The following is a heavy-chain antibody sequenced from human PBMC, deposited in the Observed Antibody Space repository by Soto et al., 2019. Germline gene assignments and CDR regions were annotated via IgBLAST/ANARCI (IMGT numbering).Heavy chain of an antibody. J-gene: IGHJ4*02. CDR2: ISGIGGST. Sequence: GGPLRISGAASVFTFSSYAMSWVRQAPGKGLEWVSAISGIGGSTYYADAVKGRFTIYRDNSKNTLYLQMNSLRAEDTAVYYCAKDLYGCGGDCYSHFDYWGQGTLVTVSS. V-gene: IGHV3-23*01. CDR1: VFTFSSYA. CDR3: AKDLYGCGGDCYSHFDY. D-gene: IGHD2-21*02.